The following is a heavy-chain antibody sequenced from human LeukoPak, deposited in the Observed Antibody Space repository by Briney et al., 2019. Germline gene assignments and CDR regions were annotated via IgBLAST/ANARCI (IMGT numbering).Heavy chain of an antibody. CDR2: INHSGST. J-gene: IGHJ4*02. D-gene: IGHD6-13*01. CDR1: GGSFSGYL. Sequence: SETLSLTCGVYGGSFSGYLWNWIRQPPGRGLEWLGEINHSGSTNYNPSLKSRVTISVDTSKNQFSLKLSSVTAADTAVYYCARGSSSSWYSRFDYWGQGTLVTVSS. CDR3: ARGSSSSWYSRFDY. V-gene: IGHV4-34*01.